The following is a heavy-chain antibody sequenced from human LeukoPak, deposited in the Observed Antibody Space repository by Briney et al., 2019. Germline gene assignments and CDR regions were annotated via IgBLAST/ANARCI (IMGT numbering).Heavy chain of an antibody. CDR3: ARDREASMVRGVQYYFDY. V-gene: IGHV1-2*02. CDR2: INPNSGGT. CDR1: GYTFTGYY. J-gene: IGHJ4*02. D-gene: IGHD3-10*01. Sequence: ASVKVSCKASGYTFTGYYMHWLRQAPGQGLEWMGWINPNSGGTNYAQKFQGRVTMTRDTSISTAYMELSRLRSDDTAVYYCARDREASMVRGVQYYFDYWGQGTLVTVSS.